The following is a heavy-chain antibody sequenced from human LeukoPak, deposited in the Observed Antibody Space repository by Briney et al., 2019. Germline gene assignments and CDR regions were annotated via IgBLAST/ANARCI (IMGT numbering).Heavy chain of an antibody. CDR2: VNPNSGVT. J-gene: IGHJ4*01. Sequence: ASVKVSCKASGYTFSDYAIHWVRQAPGQGLEWMGSVNPNSGVTDYAQKFQGRITMTRDTSISTAYMELNRLTSDDTAVYYCARDTGFPFFDFWGHGALVTVSS. CDR3: ARDTGFPFFDF. CDR1: GYTFSDYA. V-gene: IGHV1-2*02.